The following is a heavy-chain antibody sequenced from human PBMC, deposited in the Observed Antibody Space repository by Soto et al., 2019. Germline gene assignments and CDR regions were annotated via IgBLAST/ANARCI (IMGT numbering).Heavy chain of an antibody. V-gene: IGHV4-39*01. D-gene: IGHD2-15*01. CDR1: GGSISSSSYY. CDR3: ARSYLRYCSGGSCYVESRYFDY. CDR2: IYYSGST. Sequence: QLQLQESGPGLVKPSETLSLTCTVSGGSISSSSYYWGWIRQPPGKGLEWIGSIYYSGSTYYNPSLKSRVTISVDTSKNQFSLKLSSVTAADTAVYYCARSYLRYCSGGSCYVESRYFDYWGQGTLVTVSS. J-gene: IGHJ4*02.